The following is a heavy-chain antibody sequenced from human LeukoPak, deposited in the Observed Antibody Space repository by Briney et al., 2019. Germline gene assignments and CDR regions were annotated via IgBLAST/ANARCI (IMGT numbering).Heavy chain of an antibody. D-gene: IGHD1-26*01. Sequence: PGGSLRHSCAASGFTFSSYWMSWVRQAPGKGLEWVANIKQDGSEKYYVDSVKGRFTISRDNAKNSLYLQMNSLRAEDTAVYYCARVYSGSEFDYWGQGTLVTVSS. CDR1: GFTFSSYW. V-gene: IGHV3-7*01. J-gene: IGHJ4*02. CDR2: IKQDGSEK. CDR3: ARVYSGSEFDY.